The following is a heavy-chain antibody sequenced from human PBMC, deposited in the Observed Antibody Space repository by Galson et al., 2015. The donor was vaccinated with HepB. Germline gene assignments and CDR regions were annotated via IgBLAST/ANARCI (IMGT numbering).Heavy chain of an antibody. Sequence: QSGAEVKKPGESLKISCKASGYTFTGYYMHWVRQAPGQGLEWMGWINPNSGGTNYAQKFQGRVTMTRDTSISTAYMELSRLRSDDTAVYYCARIPTGQKKQLVADDYWGQGTLVTVSS. CDR1: GYTFTGYY. J-gene: IGHJ4*02. V-gene: IGHV1-2*02. CDR2: INPNSGGT. CDR3: ARIPTGQKKQLVADDY. D-gene: IGHD6-13*01.